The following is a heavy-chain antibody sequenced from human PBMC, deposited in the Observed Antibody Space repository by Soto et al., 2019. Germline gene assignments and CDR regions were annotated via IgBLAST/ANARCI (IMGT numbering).Heavy chain of an antibody. D-gene: IGHD5-18*01. CDR2: IKGDGSRT. V-gene: IGHV3-74*01. CDR1: GFTFSEYW. J-gene: IGHJ4*02. CDR3: ARGGYGRWLNDY. Sequence: EVQLVESGGGLVQPGESLRLSCAASGFTFSEYWIHWVRQAPGKGLVWVSRIKGDGSRTNYADSVKGRCTISRDNANNVVFLHMSTMTADDTAVYYCARGGYGRWLNDYLGQGTLVTVSS.